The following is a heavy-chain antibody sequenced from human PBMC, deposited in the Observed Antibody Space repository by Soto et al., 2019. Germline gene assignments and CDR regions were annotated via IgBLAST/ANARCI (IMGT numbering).Heavy chain of an antibody. D-gene: IGHD3-3*01. CDR2: IFYTGST. Sequence: QVHLQESGPGLVKPSQTLSLTCTVSGGFVNSVNNYWSWIRQPPGKGLGWLGYIFYTGSTYYNPSLRSRITISRATSKNRFSLKLTSVTAAATAVYYCARVPFARFGVAEPPVGWFDPWGQGTLVTVSS. J-gene: IGHJ5*02. V-gene: IGHV4-30-4*01. CDR1: GGFVNSVNNY. CDR3: ARVPFARFGVAEPPVGWFDP.